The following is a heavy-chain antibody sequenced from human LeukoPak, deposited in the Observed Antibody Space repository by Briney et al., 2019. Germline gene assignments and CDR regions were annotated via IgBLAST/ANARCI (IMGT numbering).Heavy chain of an antibody. D-gene: IGHD1-26*01. CDR2: INHSGST. J-gene: IGHJ4*02. CDR1: GGSFSGYY. CDR3: AVGLPHFDY. V-gene: IGHV4-34*01. Sequence: SETLSLTCAVYGGSFSGYYWSWIRQPPGKGLEWIGEINHSGSTNYNPSLKSRVTISVDTSKNQFSLKLSSVTAADTAVYYCAVGLPHFDYWGQGTLVTVSS.